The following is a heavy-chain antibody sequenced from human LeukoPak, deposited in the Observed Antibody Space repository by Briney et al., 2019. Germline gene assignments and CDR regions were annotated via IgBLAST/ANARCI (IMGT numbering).Heavy chain of an antibody. CDR1: GGSFSGYY. J-gene: IGHJ4*02. Sequence: SETLSLTCAVYGGSFSGYYWSWIRQPPGKGLEWIGEINHSGSTNYNPSLKSRVTISADTSKNQFSLKLSSVTAADTAVYYCARGDTVMVNFDYWGQGTLVTVSS. CDR2: INHSGST. D-gene: IGHD5-18*01. CDR3: ARGDTVMVNFDY. V-gene: IGHV4-34*01.